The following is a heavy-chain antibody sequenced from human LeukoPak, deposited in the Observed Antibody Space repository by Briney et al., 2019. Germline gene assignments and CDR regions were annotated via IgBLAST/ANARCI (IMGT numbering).Heavy chain of an antibody. CDR1: GFTFRTYW. D-gene: IGHD6-13*01. Sequence: GGSLRLSCRASGFTFRTYWMIWVRQAPGKGLEWVANIKQDGSEKYYADSVKGRFTISRDNAKNSLYLQMNSLRAEDTAVYYCAREEIAAAGTGDYWGQGTLVTVSS. V-gene: IGHV3-7*01. CDR2: IKQDGSEK. CDR3: AREEIAAAGTGDY. J-gene: IGHJ4*02.